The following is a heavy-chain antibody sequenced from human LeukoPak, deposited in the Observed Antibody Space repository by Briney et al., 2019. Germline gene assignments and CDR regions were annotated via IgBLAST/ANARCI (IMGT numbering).Heavy chain of an antibody. J-gene: IGHJ6*03. Sequence: GGSLRLSCAASGFTFSNYGIHWVRQAPGKGLEWVALISYDGNTKYYADSVKGRFTISRDNSKNTLYLQMNNLRAEDTAVYFCAKAPGDYYYYMDVWGKGTTVTISS. CDR1: GFTFSNYG. CDR3: AKAPGDYYYYMDV. V-gene: IGHV3-30*18. CDR2: ISYDGNTK.